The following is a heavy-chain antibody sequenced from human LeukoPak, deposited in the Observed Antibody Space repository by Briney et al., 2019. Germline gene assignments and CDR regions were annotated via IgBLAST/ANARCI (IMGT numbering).Heavy chain of an antibody. CDR2: ISAYNGNT. V-gene: IGHV1-18*01. CDR1: GYTFTSYG. CDR3: ARDRTYYDSSGYRDY. Sequence: ASVNVSCKASGYTFTSYGISWVRQAPGQGLEWMGWISAYNGNTNSAQKLQGRVTITTDTSTSTAYMELRSLRSDDTAVYYCARDRTYYDSSGYRDYWGQGTLVTVSS. J-gene: IGHJ4*02. D-gene: IGHD3-22*01.